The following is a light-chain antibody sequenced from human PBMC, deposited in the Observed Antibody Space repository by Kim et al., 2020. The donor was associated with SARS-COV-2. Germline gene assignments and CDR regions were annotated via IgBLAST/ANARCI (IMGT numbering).Light chain of an antibody. CDR3: QVWDMSSDHWV. V-gene: IGLV3-21*04. CDR2: YDS. J-gene: IGLJ3*02. Sequence: SYELTQPPSVSVAPGKTARITCGGNNIGSKSVHWFQQKPGQAPVLVIYYDSVRPSGIPERFSGSNSGNTATLTISRVEAGDEAAYYCQVWDMSSDHWVFG. CDR1: NIGSKS.